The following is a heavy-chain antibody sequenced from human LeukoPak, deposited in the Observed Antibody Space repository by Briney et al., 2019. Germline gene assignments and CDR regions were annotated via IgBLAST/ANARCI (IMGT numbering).Heavy chain of an antibody. D-gene: IGHD3-22*01. Sequence: GGSLRLSCAASGFTFNSYGMNWVRQAPGKGLEWVSAISGSGGSTYYADSVKGRFTISRDNSKNTLYLQMNSLRAEDTAVYYCAKVGSSGYYGYWGQGTLVTVSS. V-gene: IGHV3-23*01. CDR3: AKVGSSGYYGY. J-gene: IGHJ4*02. CDR1: GFTFNSYG. CDR2: ISGSGGST.